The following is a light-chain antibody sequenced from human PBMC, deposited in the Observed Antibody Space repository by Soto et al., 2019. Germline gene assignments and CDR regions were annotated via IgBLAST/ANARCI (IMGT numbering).Light chain of an antibody. CDR1: QSISSW. CDR3: QASNSVWT. V-gene: IGKV1-5*03. J-gene: IGKJ1*01. Sequence: SALSASVGDRVTITFRAIQSISSWLAWYQQKPGKAPKLLIDKASTLKSGVPSRVSGSGSGTEFTLTISSLQPDDFATYYCQASNSVWTFGQGTKVDI. CDR2: KAS.